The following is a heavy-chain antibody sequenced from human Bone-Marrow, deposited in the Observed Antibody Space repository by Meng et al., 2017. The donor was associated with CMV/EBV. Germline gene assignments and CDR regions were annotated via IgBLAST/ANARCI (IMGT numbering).Heavy chain of an antibody. Sequence: GGSRRLSVASSGFTFSSYGMHWVRQAPGKGLEWVAVIWYDGSNKYYADSVKGRFTISRDNSTNTLYLQMNSLGAEDTAVYYCARVYYGSGYYFDYWGQGTLVTVSS. V-gene: IGHV3-33*01. D-gene: IGHD3-10*01. CDR2: IWYDGSNK. CDR1: GFTFSSYG. J-gene: IGHJ4*02. CDR3: ARVYYGSGYYFDY.